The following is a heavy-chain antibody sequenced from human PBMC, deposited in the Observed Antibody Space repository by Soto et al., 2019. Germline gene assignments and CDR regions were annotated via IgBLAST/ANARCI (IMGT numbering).Heavy chain of an antibody. V-gene: IGHV1-18*01. Sequence: ASVKVSCKASGYTFTSYVVSGVRQAPGQGLEWMGWISAYNGNTNYAQKLQGRVTMTTDTSTSTAYMELRSLRSDDTAVYYCARGNPTTVGPDCAFDIWGQGTMVT. CDR3: ARGNPTTVGPDCAFDI. D-gene: IGHD4-17*01. CDR1: GYTFTSYV. CDR2: ISAYNGNT. J-gene: IGHJ3*02.